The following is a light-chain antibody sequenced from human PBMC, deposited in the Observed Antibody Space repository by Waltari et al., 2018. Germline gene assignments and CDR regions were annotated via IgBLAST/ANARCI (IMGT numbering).Light chain of an antibody. CDR2: EVS. V-gene: IGLV2-14*01. CDR1: SSVVGGYNS. CDR3: SSYTSSSTLV. Sequence: QSALTQPASVSGSPGQSITISCPGTSSVVGGYNSVSWYQQHPGKAPKLMIYEVSNRPSGVSNRFSGSKSGNTASLTISGLQAEDEADYYCSSYTSSSTLVFGGGTKLTVL. J-gene: IGLJ3*02.